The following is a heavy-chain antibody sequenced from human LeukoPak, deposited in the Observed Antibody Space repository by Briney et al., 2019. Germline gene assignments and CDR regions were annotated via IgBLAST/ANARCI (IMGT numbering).Heavy chain of an antibody. D-gene: IGHD6-6*01. V-gene: IGHV3-15*01. J-gene: IGHJ6*03. CDR3: TTSSSLRYYYYYYYMDV. CDR2: IKSKTDGGTT. CDR1: GFTSSNAW. Sequence: PGGSLRLSCAASGFTSSNAWMSWVRQAPGKGLEWVGRIKSKTDGGTTDYAAPVKGRFTISRDDSKNTLYLQMNSLKTEDTAVYYCTTSSSLRYYYYYYYMDVWGKGTTVTVSS.